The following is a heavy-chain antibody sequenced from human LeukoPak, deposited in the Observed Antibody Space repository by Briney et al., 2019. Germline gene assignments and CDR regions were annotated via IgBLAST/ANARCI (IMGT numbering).Heavy chain of an antibody. CDR3: AKDRYSSSWYTLDY. Sequence: GGSLRLSCAASGFTFDDYAMHWVRQAPGKGLEWVSLISWDGGSTYYAGSVKGRFTISRDNSKNSLYLQMNSLRAEDTALYYCAKDRYSSSWYTLDYWGQGTLVTVSS. J-gene: IGHJ4*02. CDR1: GFTFDDYA. CDR2: ISWDGGST. V-gene: IGHV3-43D*03. D-gene: IGHD6-13*01.